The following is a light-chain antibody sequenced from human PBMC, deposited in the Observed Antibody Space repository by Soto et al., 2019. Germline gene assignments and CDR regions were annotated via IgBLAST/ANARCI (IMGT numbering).Light chain of an antibody. CDR3: QQYNNWPPPLT. Sequence: EIVMTQSPATLSVSPGERATFSCRASQIVSSTLAWYQQKPAQAPRLLIYGASTRATGIPARFSGSGSGTEFTLTISSLQSEDFAVYYCQQYNNWPPPLTFGGGTKVEIK. CDR1: QIVSST. CDR2: GAS. V-gene: IGKV3-15*01. J-gene: IGKJ4*01.